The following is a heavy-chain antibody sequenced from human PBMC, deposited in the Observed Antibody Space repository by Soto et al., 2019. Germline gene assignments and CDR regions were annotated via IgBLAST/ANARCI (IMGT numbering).Heavy chain of an antibody. Sequence: ASVKVSCKASGGTFSSYAISWVRQAPGQGLEWMGGIIPIFGTANYAQKFQGRVTITADESTSTAYMELSSLRSEDTAVYYCARDSSSSPPLDYWGQGTLVTVSS. J-gene: IGHJ4*02. D-gene: IGHD6-6*01. CDR3: ARDSSSSPPLDY. CDR2: IIPIFGTA. CDR1: GGTFSSYA. V-gene: IGHV1-69*13.